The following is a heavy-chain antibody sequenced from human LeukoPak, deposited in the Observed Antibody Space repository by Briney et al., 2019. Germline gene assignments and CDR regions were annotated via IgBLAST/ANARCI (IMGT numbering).Heavy chain of an antibody. CDR2: ISYDGSNK. Sequence: GGSLRLSCAASGFTFSSYAMSWVRQAPGKGLEWVAVISYDGSNKYYADSVKGRFTISRDNSKNTLYLQMNSLRAEDTAVYYCARGKYYFDYWGQGTLVTVSS. CDR3: ARGKYYFDY. J-gene: IGHJ4*02. V-gene: IGHV3-30-3*01. CDR1: GFTFSSYA.